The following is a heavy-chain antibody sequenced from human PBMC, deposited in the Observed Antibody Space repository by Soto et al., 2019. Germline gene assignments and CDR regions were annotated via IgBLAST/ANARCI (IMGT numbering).Heavy chain of an antibody. D-gene: IGHD2-2*01. Sequence: GAEVKKPGESLKISCKGSGYSFTSYWIGWVRQMPGKGLEWMGIIYPGDSDTRYSPSFQGQVTISADKSISTAYLQWSSLKASDTAMYYCASGGYCSSTSCHAEYYFDYWGQGTLVTVSS. CDR2: IYPGDSDT. V-gene: IGHV5-51*01. J-gene: IGHJ4*02. CDR3: ASGGYCSSTSCHAEYYFDY. CDR1: GYSFTSYW.